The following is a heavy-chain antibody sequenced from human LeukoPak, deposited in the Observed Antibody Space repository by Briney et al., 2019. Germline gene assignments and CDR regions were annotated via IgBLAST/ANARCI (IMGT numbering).Heavy chain of an antibody. V-gene: IGHV3-74*01. CDR1: GFTFSSYW. Sequence: HPGGSLSLSCAASGFTFSSYWMHWVRQAPGKGLVWVSRINSDGSSTSYADSVKGRFTISRDNAKNTLYLQMNSLRAEDTAVYYCAREEGGDYYDSSGYAGFDYWGQGTLVTVSS. J-gene: IGHJ4*02. CDR3: AREEGGDYYDSSGYAGFDY. CDR2: INSDGSST. D-gene: IGHD3-22*01.